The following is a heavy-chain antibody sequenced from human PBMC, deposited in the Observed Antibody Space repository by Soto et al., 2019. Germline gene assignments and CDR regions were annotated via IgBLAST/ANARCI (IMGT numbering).Heavy chain of an antibody. V-gene: IGHV3-23*01. J-gene: IGHJ4*02. CDR1: GFTFSFCA. Sequence: EVQLLESGGGLVQPGGSLRLSCAASGFTFSFCAMSWIRQAPGKGLKWVSSIRGSGGDTYYEDSVRGRFTISRDNSKNTLYLQMNSLRVEEKAVYYCVKGHCDSDYYFDYWGQGTLVTVSS. CDR2: IRGSGGDT. CDR3: VKGHCDSDYYFDY. D-gene: IGHD3-16*01.